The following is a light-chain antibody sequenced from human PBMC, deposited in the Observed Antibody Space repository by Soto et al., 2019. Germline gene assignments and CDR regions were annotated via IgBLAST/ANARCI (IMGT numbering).Light chain of an antibody. V-gene: IGKV1-39*01. CDR2: AAS. CDR1: QSISNY. J-gene: IGKJ2*01. Sequence: DIQMTQSPSSLSASVGDRVTITCRASQSISNYLNWYQQKPGKAPKLLIYAASSLQSGVPSRFSGSGSGTDFTLTISSLQPEDFATYYCQQSYGTPPYTFGQGTKLEIK. CDR3: QQSYGTPPYT.